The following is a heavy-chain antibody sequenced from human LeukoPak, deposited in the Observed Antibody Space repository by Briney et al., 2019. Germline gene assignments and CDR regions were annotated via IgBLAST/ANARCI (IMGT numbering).Heavy chain of an antibody. Sequence: SVKVSCKASGGTFSSYAISWVRQAPGQGLEWMGGIIPIFGTANYAQKFQGRVTITTDESTSTAYMELSSLRSEDTAVYYCARDRNPPPSPRKWPDAFDIWGQGTMVTVSS. CDR3: ARDRNPPPSPRKWPDAFDI. D-gene: IGHD5-12*01. V-gene: IGHV1-69*05. CDR2: IIPIFGTA. CDR1: GGTFSSYA. J-gene: IGHJ3*02.